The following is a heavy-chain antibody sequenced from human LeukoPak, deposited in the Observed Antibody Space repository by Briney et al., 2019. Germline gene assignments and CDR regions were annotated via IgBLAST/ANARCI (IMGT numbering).Heavy chain of an antibody. D-gene: IGHD6-13*01. CDR2: INHGGST. CDR3: SSMPTRPRYTTSWPSPGGWFDP. Sequence: SETLSLTCAVYGGSFNDYYWNWVRQPPGKGLGWIGEINHGGSTNYNPSLKSPVTISVDTSKNQFSLKLISVTAADTALDYCSSMPTRPRYTTSWPSPGGWFDPWGQGTLVTVSS. V-gene: IGHV4-34*01. J-gene: IGHJ5*02. CDR1: GGSFNDYY.